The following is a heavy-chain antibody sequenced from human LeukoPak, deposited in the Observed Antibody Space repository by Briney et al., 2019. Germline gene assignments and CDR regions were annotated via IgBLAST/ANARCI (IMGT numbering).Heavy chain of an antibody. CDR2: IWSDGSNK. Sequence: PGRSLRLSCTASGFTFGDYAMSWVRQAPGKGLEWVAVIWSDGSNKHYADSARGRFTISRDNSKNTLYLQMNSLRAEDTAVYYCARDQYTSNWYVHHWGQGTLVTVS. V-gene: IGHV3-33*01. CDR1: GFTFGDYA. J-gene: IGHJ1*01. D-gene: IGHD4-11*01. CDR3: ARDQYTSNWYVHH.